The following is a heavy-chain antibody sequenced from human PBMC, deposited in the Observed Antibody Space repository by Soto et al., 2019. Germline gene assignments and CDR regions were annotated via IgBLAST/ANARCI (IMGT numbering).Heavy chain of an antibody. CDR3: VSGYYFDY. Sequence: VGSLRLSCAASGFTFSSYEMNWVRQAPGKGLEWVSCMSSSGSTIYYADSVKGRFTISRDNAKNSLYLQMNSLRAEDTAVYYCVSGYYFDYWGQGTLVTVSS. D-gene: IGHD3-9*01. CDR1: GFTFSSYE. J-gene: IGHJ4*02. V-gene: IGHV3-48*03. CDR2: MSSSGSTI.